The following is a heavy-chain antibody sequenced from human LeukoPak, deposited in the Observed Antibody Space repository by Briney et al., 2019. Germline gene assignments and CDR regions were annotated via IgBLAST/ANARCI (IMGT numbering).Heavy chain of an antibody. V-gene: IGHV1-2*02. CDR3: ARDGVGYYNSSGYYYFQH. J-gene: IGHJ1*01. CDR1: GYTFTGYY. D-gene: IGHD3-22*01. CDR2: INPNSGGT. Sequence: ASVKVSCKASGYTFTGYYMHWVRQAPGQGLEWMGWINPNSGGTNYAQKFQGRVTMTRDTSISTAYMELSRLRSDDTAVYYCARDGVGYYNSSGYYYFQHWGQGTLVTVSS.